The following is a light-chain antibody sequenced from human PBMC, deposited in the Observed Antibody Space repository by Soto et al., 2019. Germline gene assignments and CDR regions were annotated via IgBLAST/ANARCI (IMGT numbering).Light chain of an antibody. CDR2: DAS. Sequence: DLQMTQSPSTLSASVGHRVTITCRASQSISSWLAWYQQKPGKAPKLLIYDASSLESGVPLRFSGSGSGTDFTLTISSLQPDDFATYYCQEYSSYSTFGGGTKLEIK. V-gene: IGKV1-5*01. CDR1: QSISSW. CDR3: QEYSSYST. J-gene: IGKJ4*01.